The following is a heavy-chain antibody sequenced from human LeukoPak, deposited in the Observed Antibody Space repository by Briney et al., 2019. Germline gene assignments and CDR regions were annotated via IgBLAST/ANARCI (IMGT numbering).Heavy chain of an antibody. CDR2: IYYSGST. CDR3: ASGGIAAAGRRASRPSNFDY. D-gene: IGHD6-13*01. V-gene: IGHV4-59*08. CDR1: GGSISSYY. J-gene: IGHJ4*02. Sequence: PSETLSLTCTVSGGSISSYYWSWIRQPPGKGLEWIGYIYYSGSTNYNPSLKSRVTISVDTSKNQFSLKLSSVTAADTAVYYCASGGIAAAGRRASRPSNFDYRGQGTLVTVSS.